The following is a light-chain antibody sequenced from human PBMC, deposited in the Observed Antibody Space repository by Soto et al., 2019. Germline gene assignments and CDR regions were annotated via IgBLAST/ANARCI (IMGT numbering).Light chain of an antibody. CDR2: EVS. J-gene: IGLJ1*01. V-gene: IGLV2-8*01. CDR1: SSDVGGYNY. Sequence: QSALTQPPSASGSPGQSVTISCTGTSSDVGGYNYVSWYQQHPGKAPKLMIYEVSKRPSGVPDRFSGSKSGNTASLTVSGLQAEDEADYYCSSYAGSNKPGYVFGTGTKLTVL. CDR3: SSYAGSNKPGYV.